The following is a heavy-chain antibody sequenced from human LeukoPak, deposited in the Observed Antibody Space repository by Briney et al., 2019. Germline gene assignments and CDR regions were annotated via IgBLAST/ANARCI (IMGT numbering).Heavy chain of an antibody. V-gene: IGHV5-51*01. D-gene: IGHD6-13*01. J-gene: IGHJ6*02. CDR2: IYPGDSDT. CDR3: ARTSGYSSSWFAGPNYYGMDV. CDR1: GYSFTSYW. Sequence: GESLKISCKGSGYSFTSYWIGWLRQMPGKGLEWMGIIYPGDSDTRYSPSFQGQVTISADKSISTAYLQWSSLKASDTAMYYCARTSGYSSSWFAGPNYYGMDVWGQGTTVTVSS.